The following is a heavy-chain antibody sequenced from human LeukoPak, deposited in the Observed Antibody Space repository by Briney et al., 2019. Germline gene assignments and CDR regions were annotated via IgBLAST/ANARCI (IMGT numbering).Heavy chain of an antibody. J-gene: IGHJ4*02. CDR3: AKDCLVGATEAAGY. Sequence: TGGSLRLSCAASGFTFSSYGMHWVRQAPGKGLEWVAVISYDGSNKYYADSVKGRFTISRDNSKNTLYLQMNSLRAEDTAVYYCAKDCLVGATEAAGYWGQGTLVTVSS. CDR2: ISYDGSNK. CDR1: GFTFSSYG. V-gene: IGHV3-30*18. D-gene: IGHD1-26*01.